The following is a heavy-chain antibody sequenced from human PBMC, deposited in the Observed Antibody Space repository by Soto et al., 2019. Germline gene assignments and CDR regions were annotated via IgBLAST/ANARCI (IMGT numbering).Heavy chain of an antibody. D-gene: IGHD3-10*01. J-gene: IGHJ6*02. CDR2: IYDSGST. CDR3: ARDTVRGDYGMDV. V-gene: IGHV4-59*01. CDR1: GGSISTYY. Sequence: LTWTVSGGSISTYYWSWIRQPPGKGLEWIGYIYDSGSTNYNASLKSRVTISVDTSKNQFSLKLSSVTAADTAVYYCARDTVRGDYGMDVWGQGTTVTVSS.